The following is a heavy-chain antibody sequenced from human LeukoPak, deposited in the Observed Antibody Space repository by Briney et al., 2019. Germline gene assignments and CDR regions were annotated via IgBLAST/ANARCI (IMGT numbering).Heavy chain of an antibody. Sequence: PGGSLRLSCAASGFSVSSNYLSWVRQAPGKGLEWVSVIYSGGNTYYADSVKGRFTISRDNSRNTMYLQMNSLRAEDTAVYYCARALSSGWSHAFDIWGQGTMVTVSS. CDR1: GFSVSSNY. D-gene: IGHD6-19*01. CDR3: ARALSSGWSHAFDI. V-gene: IGHV3-53*05. CDR2: IYSGGNT. J-gene: IGHJ3*02.